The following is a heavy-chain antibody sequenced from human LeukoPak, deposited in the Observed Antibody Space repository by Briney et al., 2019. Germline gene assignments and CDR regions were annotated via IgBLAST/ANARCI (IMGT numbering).Heavy chain of an antibody. D-gene: IGHD5-18*01. Sequence: GGSLRLSYAASGLTFSSYWMHWVRQAPGKGLVWVSRISSDGSSTSYADSVKGRFTISRDNAKNTLYLQMNSLSAEDTAVYYCARTRPGYSYGYVGYWGQGTLVTVSS. CDR1: GLTFSSYW. J-gene: IGHJ4*02. CDR2: ISSDGSST. V-gene: IGHV3-74*01. CDR3: ARTRPGYSYGYVGY.